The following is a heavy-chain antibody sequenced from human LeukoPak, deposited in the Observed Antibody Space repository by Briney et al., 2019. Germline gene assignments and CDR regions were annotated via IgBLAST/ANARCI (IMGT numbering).Heavy chain of an antibody. J-gene: IGHJ3*02. D-gene: IGHD1-26*01. Sequence: GRSLRLSCAASGFTFSSYGMHWVRQAPGKGLEWVAVISYDGSNKYYADSVKGRFTISRDNSKNTLDLQMNSLRAEDTAVYYCARDSIVGATEYAFDIWGQGTMVTVSS. CDR2: ISYDGSNK. CDR1: GFTFSSYG. CDR3: ARDSIVGATEYAFDI. V-gene: IGHV3-30*19.